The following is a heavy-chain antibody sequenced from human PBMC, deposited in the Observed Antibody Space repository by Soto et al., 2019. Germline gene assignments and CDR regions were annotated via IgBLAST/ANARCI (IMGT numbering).Heavy chain of an antibody. J-gene: IGHJ4*02. Sequence: EALLLESGGGLVQPGGSLGLSCAASGFTFSNCAMNWVRQAPGEGLEWVSGISGSGDSTYYADSVKGRFTISRDNSKNRLYLQMNNLRAEDTALYYCAKSHHSWSLRSDYWGQGTLVTVSS. D-gene: IGHD3-10*01. CDR1: GFTFSNCA. CDR3: AKSHHSWSLRSDY. CDR2: ISGSGDST. V-gene: IGHV3-23*01.